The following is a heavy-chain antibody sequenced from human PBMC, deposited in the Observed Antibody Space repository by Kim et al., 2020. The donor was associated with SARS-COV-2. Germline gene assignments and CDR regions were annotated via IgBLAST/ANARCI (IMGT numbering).Heavy chain of an antibody. D-gene: IGHD6-6*01. Sequence: SETLSLTCTVSGGSVSSGSYYWSWIRQPPGKGLEWIGYIYYSGSTNYNPSLKSRVTISVDTSKNQFSLKLSSVTAADTAVYYCAREVEEGSSSSEYYYYYYGMDVWGQGTTVTVSS. V-gene: IGHV4-61*01. CDR2: IYYSGST. CDR3: AREVEEGSSSSEYYYYYYGMDV. J-gene: IGHJ6*02. CDR1: GGSVSSGSYY.